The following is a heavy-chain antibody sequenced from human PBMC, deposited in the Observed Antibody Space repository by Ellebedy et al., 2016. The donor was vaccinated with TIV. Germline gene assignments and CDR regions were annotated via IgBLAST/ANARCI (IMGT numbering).Heavy chain of an antibody. D-gene: IGHD2-15*01. Sequence: GGSLRLSCAVSGFTFNSNYLSWVRQAPGKGLEWVSTIYTDGGTLYAESVRGRFTISRDTSNNTVNLQINGLKAEDTAVYFCATETFIDVDLKVWGVFDVWGQGTMVAVSS. CDR2: IYTDGGT. V-gene: IGHV3-66*01. CDR3: ATETFIDVDLKVWGVFDV. CDR1: GFTFNSNY. J-gene: IGHJ3*01.